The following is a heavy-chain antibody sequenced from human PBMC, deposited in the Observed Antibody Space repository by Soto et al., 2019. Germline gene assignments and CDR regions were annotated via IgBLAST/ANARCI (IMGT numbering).Heavy chain of an antibody. V-gene: IGHV1-69*01. J-gene: IGHJ4*02. CDR1: GGTFSGYV. Sequence: QLVQSGSEVKKPVSSVKVSCQASGGTFSGYVVTWVRQAPGQGLEWMGEFVPLFGTTNYAQRFSGRITITAEESTSTAYMELRTLRYDDTAVYYCATHGLGVSSPPYFDNWGQGTLVTVSS. D-gene: IGHD3-16*01. CDR2: FVPLFGTT. CDR3: ATHGLGVSSPPYFDN.